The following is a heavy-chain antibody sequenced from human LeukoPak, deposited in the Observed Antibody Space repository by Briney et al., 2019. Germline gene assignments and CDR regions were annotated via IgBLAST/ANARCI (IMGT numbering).Heavy chain of an antibody. CDR3: AREIWFGELAYFDY. D-gene: IGHD3-10*01. V-gene: IGHV4-39*07. J-gene: IGHJ4*02. CDR1: GGSISTSSYY. Sequence: SETLSLTCTVSGGSISTSSYYWGWVRQPPGKGLEWIGNIFYSGSTYYSPSLKSRVTISLDTSRNQFSLKLSSVTAADTAVYYCAREIWFGELAYFDYWGQGTLVTVSS. CDR2: IFYSGST.